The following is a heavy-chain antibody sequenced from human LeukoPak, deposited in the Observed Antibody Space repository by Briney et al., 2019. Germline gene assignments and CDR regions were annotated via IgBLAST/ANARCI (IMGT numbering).Heavy chain of an antibody. CDR1: GFTFSDYA. CDR2: IIASGRDT. D-gene: IGHD3-10*01. Sequence: TGGSLRLSCAASGFTFSDYAMNWVRQAPGKGLEWVSDIIASGRDTYYADSVKGRFTISRDTSKNTLYLQMNSLRAEDTAVYYCAKDRYYYGLGYYFDYWGQGALVTVSS. V-gene: IGHV3-23*01. J-gene: IGHJ4*02. CDR3: AKDRYYYGLGYYFDY.